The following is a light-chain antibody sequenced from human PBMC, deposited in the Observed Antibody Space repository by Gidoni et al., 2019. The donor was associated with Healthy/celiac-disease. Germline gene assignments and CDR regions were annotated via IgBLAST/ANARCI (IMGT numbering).Light chain of an antibody. CDR2: GKN. CDR3: NSRDSSGNPYVV. Sequence: SSELTLHPAVSVALAQTVRITCQGDSLRSDYASWYQQKPGQATVLVIHGKNNRTSRIPDRFSGSSSGNTASLTITGAQAEDEADYYCNSRDSSGNPYVVFGGGTKLTVL. J-gene: IGLJ2*01. CDR1: SLRSDY. V-gene: IGLV3-19*01.